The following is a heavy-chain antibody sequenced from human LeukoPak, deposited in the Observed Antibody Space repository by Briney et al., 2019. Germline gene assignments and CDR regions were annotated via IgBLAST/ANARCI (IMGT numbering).Heavy chain of an antibody. Sequence: SETLSLTCAVSGGSIGSGGYSWSWIRQPPGKGLEWIGYIYHSGSTYYNPSLKSRVTISVDRSKNQFSLKLSSVTAADTAVYYCARGEGKAARRTFDIWGQGTMVTVSS. CDR2: IYHSGST. D-gene: IGHD6-6*01. J-gene: IGHJ3*02. CDR1: GGSIGSGGYS. V-gene: IGHV4-30-2*01. CDR3: ARGEGKAARRTFDI.